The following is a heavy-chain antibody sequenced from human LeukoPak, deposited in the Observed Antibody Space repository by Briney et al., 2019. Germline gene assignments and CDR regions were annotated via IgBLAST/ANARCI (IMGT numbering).Heavy chain of an antibody. CDR1: GFTFSDYY. Sequence: GGSLRLSCAASGFTFSDYYMSWIRQAPGKGLEWVSYISSSGSTIDYADSVKGRFTISRDNSKNTLYLQMNSLRAEDTAVYYCARVTSDAFDIWGQGTMVTVSS. V-gene: IGHV3-11*04. J-gene: IGHJ3*02. CDR2: ISSSGSTI. CDR3: ARVTSDAFDI.